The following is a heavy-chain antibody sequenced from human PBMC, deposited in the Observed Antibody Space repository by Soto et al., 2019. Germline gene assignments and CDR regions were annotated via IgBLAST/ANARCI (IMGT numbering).Heavy chain of an antibody. J-gene: IGHJ4*02. CDR3: ARHDWANAFDY. CDR1: GGSISSSSYY. CDR2: IYYSGST. D-gene: IGHD3-9*01. V-gene: IGHV4-39*01. Sequence: QLQPQESGPGLVKPSETLSLTCTVSGGSISSSSYYWGWIRQPPGKGLEWIGSIYYSGSTYYNPSLKSRVTISVDTSKNQFSLKLGSVTAADTAVSYCARHDWANAFDYWGQGTLVTVSS.